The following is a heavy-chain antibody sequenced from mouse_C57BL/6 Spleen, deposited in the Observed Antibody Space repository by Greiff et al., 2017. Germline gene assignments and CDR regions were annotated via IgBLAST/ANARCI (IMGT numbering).Heavy chain of an antibody. CDR2: INPSSGYT. CDR3: ARSAQASYAMDY. CDR1: GYTFTSYW. D-gene: IGHD3-2*02. J-gene: IGHJ4*01. V-gene: IGHV1-7*01. Sequence: QVQLQQSGAELAKPGASVKLSCKASGYTFTSYWMHWVKQRPGQGLEWIGYINPSSGYTKYNQKFKGKATLTADKSSSTAYMQLSSLTYEDSAVYYCARSAQASYAMDYWGQGTSVTVSS.